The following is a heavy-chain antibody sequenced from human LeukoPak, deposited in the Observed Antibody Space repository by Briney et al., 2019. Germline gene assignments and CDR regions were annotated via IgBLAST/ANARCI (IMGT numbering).Heavy chain of an antibody. CDR1: GFSLSTSGMC. V-gene: IGHV2-70*11. CDR2: IDWDDDK. CDR3: ARTSRSGYSGYELDY. Sequence: SGPTLVNPTQTLTLTCTFSGFSLSTSGMCVSWIRQPPGKALEWLARIDWDDDKYYSTSLKTRLTISKDTSKNQVVLTMTNMDPVDTATYYYARTSRSGYSGYELDYWGQGTLVTVSS. D-gene: IGHD5-12*01. J-gene: IGHJ4*02.